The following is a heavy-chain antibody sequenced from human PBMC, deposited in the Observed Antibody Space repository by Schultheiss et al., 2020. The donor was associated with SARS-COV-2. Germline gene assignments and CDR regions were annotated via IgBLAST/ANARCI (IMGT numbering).Heavy chain of an antibody. Sequence: SVKVSCKASGGTFSSYAISWVRQAPGQGLEWMGGIIPIFGTTNYAQKFQGRVAITADESTSTAYMELSSLRSEDTAVYYCARDRYDFWSGYVSYWYFDLWGRGTLVTVSS. V-gene: IGHV1-69*13. J-gene: IGHJ2*01. D-gene: IGHD3-3*01. CDR3: ARDRYDFWSGYVSYWYFDL. CDR2: IIPIFGTT. CDR1: GGTFSSYA.